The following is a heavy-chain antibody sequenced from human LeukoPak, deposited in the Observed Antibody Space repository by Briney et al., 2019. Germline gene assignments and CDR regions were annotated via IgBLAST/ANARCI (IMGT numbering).Heavy chain of an antibody. CDR2: IISGTYI. CDR1: GFTFSTYS. D-gene: IGHD7-27*01. CDR3: ARDFAQTGDYHHFDY. V-gene: IGHV3-21*01. J-gene: IGHJ4*02. Sequence: GESLRLSYAASGFTFSTYSMNWVRQAPGKGLEWLSSIISGTYIYYADSVKGRFTISRDNAKNSLYLQMNSLRAEDTAVYYCARDFAQTGDYHHFDYWGQGTPVTVSS.